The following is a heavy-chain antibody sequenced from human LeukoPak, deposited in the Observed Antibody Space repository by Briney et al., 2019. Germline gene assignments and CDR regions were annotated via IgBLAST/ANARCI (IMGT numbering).Heavy chain of an antibody. CDR2: IYYSGST. CDR3: AATGIAVAGPQNWFDP. V-gene: IGHV4-59*12. J-gene: IGHJ5*02. Sequence: SETLSLTCTVSGGSISSYYWSWIRQPPGKGLEWIGYIYYSGSTNYNPSLKSRVTISVDTSKNQFSLKLSSVTAADTAVYYCAATGIAVAGPQNWFDPWGQGTLVTVSS. CDR1: GGSISSYY. D-gene: IGHD6-19*01.